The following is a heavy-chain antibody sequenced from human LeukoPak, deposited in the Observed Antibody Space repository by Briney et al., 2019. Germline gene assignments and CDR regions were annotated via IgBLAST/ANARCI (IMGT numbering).Heavy chain of an antibody. CDR3: ARGGTAELDY. CDR1: GGSISSYS. J-gene: IGHJ4*02. CDR2: IYDSGST. D-gene: IGHD1-1*01. Sequence: PSETLSLTCTVSGGSISSYSWSWLRQSPGKGLNWIGNIYDSGSTNYNPSLKSRVTISVDTSKNQFSLKLSSVTAADTALYYCARGGTAELDYWGQGTLVTVSS. V-gene: IGHV4-59*01.